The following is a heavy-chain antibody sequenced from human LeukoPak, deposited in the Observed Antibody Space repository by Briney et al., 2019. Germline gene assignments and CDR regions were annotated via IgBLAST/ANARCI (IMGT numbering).Heavy chain of an antibody. D-gene: IGHD1-26*01. CDR2: INHSGST. J-gene: IGHJ4*02. V-gene: IGHV4-34*01. CDR1: GGSFSGYY. CDR3: ARVLVGATVFDY. Sequence: SETLSLTCAVYGGSFSGYYWSWIRQPPGKGLEWIGEINHSGSTNYNPSLKSRVTISVDTSKNQFSLKLSSVTAADTAVYYCARVLVGATVFDYWGQGTLVTVSS.